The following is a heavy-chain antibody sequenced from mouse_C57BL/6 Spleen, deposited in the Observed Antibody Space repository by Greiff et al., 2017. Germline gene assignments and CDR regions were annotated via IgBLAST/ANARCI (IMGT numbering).Heavy chain of an antibody. CDR1: GFTFSDYG. D-gene: IGHD1-1*01. CDR3: ARGTTVGFDY. CDR2: ISSGSSTI. J-gene: IGHJ2*01. Sequence: DVQLVESGGGLVKPGGSLKLSCAASGFTFSDYGMHWVRQAPEKGLEWVAYISSGSSTIYYADKVKGRFTISRDNAKNTLFLQMTSLRSEDTAMYYCARGTTVGFDYWGQGTTLTVSS. V-gene: IGHV5-17*01.